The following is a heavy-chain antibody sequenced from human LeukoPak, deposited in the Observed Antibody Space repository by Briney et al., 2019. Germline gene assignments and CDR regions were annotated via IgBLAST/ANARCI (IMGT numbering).Heavy chain of an antibody. CDR3: AKDRSDFPYHDAFDI. Sequence: GGSLRLSCGASGFTFSSYAMSWVRQAPGKGLEWVSAISGSGGGTYYADSVKGRFTISRDNSKNTLYLQMNSLRAEDTAVYYCAKDRSDFPYHDAFDIWGQGTMVTASS. CDR1: GFTFSSYA. J-gene: IGHJ3*02. V-gene: IGHV3-23*01. D-gene: IGHD3-3*01. CDR2: ISGSGGGT.